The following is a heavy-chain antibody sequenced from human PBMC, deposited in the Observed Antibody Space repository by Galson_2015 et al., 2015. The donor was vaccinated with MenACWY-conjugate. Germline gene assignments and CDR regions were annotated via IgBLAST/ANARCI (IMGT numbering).Heavy chain of an antibody. D-gene: IGHD3-22*01. CDR2: IFWDGDV. V-gene: IGHV2-5*02. J-gene: IGHJ4*02. CDR3: AHRRGYFDTSGFYFNHYFDY. CDR1: GFTLSSRGMA. Sequence: PALVKPTQTLTLTCTFSGFTLSSRGMAVGWIRQPPGKALEWLALIFWDGDVRSSPSLKNRLTIPPDTPKNQGVLTMTNMDPVDTATYFCAHRRGYFDTSGFYFNHYFDYWGQGSLVTVSS.